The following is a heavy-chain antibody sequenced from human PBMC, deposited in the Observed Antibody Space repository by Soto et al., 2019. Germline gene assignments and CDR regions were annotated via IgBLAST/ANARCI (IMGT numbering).Heavy chain of an antibody. D-gene: IGHD3-10*01. CDR3: ASAHMVRGVIPFDY. Sequence: QVQLVQSGAEVKKPGSSVKVSCKASGGTFSSYTISWVRQAPGQGLEWMGRIIPILGIANYAQKFQGRVTITAHKSTSTDYMELSSLRSEDTAVYYCASAHMVRGVIPFDYWGQGTLVTVSS. V-gene: IGHV1-69*02. J-gene: IGHJ4*02. CDR1: GGTFSSYT. CDR2: IIPILGIA.